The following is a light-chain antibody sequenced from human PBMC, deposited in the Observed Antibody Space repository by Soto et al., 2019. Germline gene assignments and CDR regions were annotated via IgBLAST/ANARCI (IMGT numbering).Light chain of an antibody. J-gene: IGLJ1*01. Sequence: QSVMTQPPSVSAAPGQKVTISCSGSSSNIGGNSVSWYQQLPGTAPQLLIYYDNKRPSGIPDRFSGSKSGTSATLGITGFQTGDEADYYCGSWDSSLSAYVFGTGTKVTVL. V-gene: IGLV1-51*01. CDR3: GSWDSSLSAYV. CDR1: SSNIGGNS. CDR2: YDN.